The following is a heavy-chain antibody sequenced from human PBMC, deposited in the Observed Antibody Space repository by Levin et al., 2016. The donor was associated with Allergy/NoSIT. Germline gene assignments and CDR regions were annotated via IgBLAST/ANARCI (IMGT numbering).Heavy chain of an antibody. V-gene: IGHV4-4*09. CDR1: GGSFNEDR. D-gene: IGHD3-16*02. CDR3: ARIRYNPGTYYFDGVDV. CDR2: VYSTGTT. J-gene: IGHJ6*02. Sequence: SETLSLTCTVSGGSFNEDRWSWIRQSPGKGLEWIGYVYSTGTTNYNPSFQGRLSIFIDTSKNQFSLHLSSLTAADTAVYYCARIRYNPGTYYFDGVDVWGQGTTVIVSS.